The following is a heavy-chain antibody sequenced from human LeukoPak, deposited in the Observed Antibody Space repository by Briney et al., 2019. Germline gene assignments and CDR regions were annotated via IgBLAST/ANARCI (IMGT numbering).Heavy chain of an antibody. V-gene: IGHV1-46*01. CDR1: GYTFTSYY. CDR2: INPSGGST. CDR3: ATPRTARGAFDI. J-gene: IGHJ3*02. Sequence: ASVKVSCKASGYTFTSYYMHWVRQAPGQGLGWMGIINPSGGSTSYAQKFQGRVTMTRDMSTSTVYMELSSLRSEDTAVYYSATPRTARGAFDIRGQGTMVTVSS. D-gene: IGHD1-14*01.